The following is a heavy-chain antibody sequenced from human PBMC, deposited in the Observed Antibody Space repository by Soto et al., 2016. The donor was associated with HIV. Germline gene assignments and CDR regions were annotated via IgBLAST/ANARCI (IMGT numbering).Heavy chain of an antibody. CDR2: ISGSGDNI. D-gene: IGHD3-10*01. J-gene: IGHJ3*02. CDR3: AKGFLIGFGELLGAFDI. Sequence: EFQVLESGGGLVQPGGSLRLSCAASGFTFSRYAMSWVRQAPGKGLEWVSGISGSGDNIYNADSVKGRFTISRDNSKNTLYLQMNSLGAEDTAVYYCAKGFLIGFGELLGAFDIWGQGTMVTVSS. V-gene: IGHV3-23*01. CDR1: GFTFSRYA.